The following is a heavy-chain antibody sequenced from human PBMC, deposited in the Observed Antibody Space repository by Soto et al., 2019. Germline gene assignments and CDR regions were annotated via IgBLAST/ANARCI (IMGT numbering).Heavy chain of an antibody. CDR1: GFIFSSYS. CDR2: ISSSSNTI. V-gene: IGHV3-48*04. J-gene: IGHJ5*02. CDR3: ARLEHLPTQGFDP. Sequence: EVQLVESGGGLVQPGRSLRLSCAASGFIFSSYSMNWVRQAPGKGLEWVSYISSSSNTIYYADSVKGRFTISRDNAKNSRYLQMNRRRAEDTGVYYCARLEHLPTQGFDPWGQGTLVTVSS.